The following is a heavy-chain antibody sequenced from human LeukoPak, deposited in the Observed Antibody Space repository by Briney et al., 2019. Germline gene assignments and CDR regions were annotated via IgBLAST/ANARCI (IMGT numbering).Heavy chain of an antibody. V-gene: IGHV1-69*05. D-gene: IGHD3-22*01. CDR1: GGTFSSYA. J-gene: IGHJ4*02. CDR2: IIPIFGTA. Sequence: SVKVSCKASGGTFSSYAISWVRQAPGQGLEWMGRIIPIFGTANYAQKFQGRVTITTDESTSTAYMELSSLRSEDTAVYYCARAMTLYYDSSGYYYGYWGQGTLVTVSS. CDR3: ARAMTLYYDSSGYYYGY.